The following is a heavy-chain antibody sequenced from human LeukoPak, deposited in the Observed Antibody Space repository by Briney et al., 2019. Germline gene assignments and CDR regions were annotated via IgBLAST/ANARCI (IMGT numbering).Heavy chain of an antibody. CDR2: INAGNGNT. CDR3: EIALFGEPVSGGPPYYFDY. V-gene: IGHV1-3*01. CDR1: GYTFTSYA. Sequence: ASVKVSCKASGYTFTSYAMHWVRQAPGQRLEWMGWINAGNGNTKYSQKFQGRVTITRDTSASTAYMELSSLRSEDTAVYYCEIALFGEPVSGGPPYYFDYWGQGTLVTVSS. D-gene: IGHD3-10*02. J-gene: IGHJ4*02.